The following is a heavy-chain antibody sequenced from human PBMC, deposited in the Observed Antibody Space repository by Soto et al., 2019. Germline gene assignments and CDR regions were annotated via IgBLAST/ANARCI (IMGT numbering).Heavy chain of an antibody. D-gene: IGHD1-26*01. V-gene: IGHV4-4*07. CDR2: IYTSGST. Sequence: QVQLQESGPGLVKPSETLSLTCTVSGGSISSYYWSWIRQPAGKGLEWIGRIYTSGSTNYNPSLKSGVTMSVDTSKNQFSMKLSSVTAADTAVYYCARVRRELQYGMDVWGQGTTVTVSS. J-gene: IGHJ6*02. CDR3: ARVRRELQYGMDV. CDR1: GGSISSYY.